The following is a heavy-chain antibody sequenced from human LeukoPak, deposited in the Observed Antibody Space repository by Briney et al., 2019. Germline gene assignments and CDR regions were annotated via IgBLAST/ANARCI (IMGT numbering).Heavy chain of an antibody. CDR3: ARVVNGYVDD. D-gene: IGHD2-8*01. Sequence: PGGSLRLSCAASGFTFSNTNMNWVRQAPGKGLKWVSFISASSNYIYYADSVKGRFTISRDNAQNSLYLQMNSLRAEDTAVYFCARVVNGYVDDWGQGTLVTVSS. CDR1: GFTFSNTN. V-gene: IGHV3-21*06. J-gene: IGHJ4*02. CDR2: ISASSNYI.